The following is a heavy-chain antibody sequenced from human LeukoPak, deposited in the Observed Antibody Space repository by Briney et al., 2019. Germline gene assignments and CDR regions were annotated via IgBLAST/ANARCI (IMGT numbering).Heavy chain of an antibody. V-gene: IGHV3-11*01. CDR2: ISSSGSTI. CDR3: ARDGSGWTLIDY. Sequence: RGSLRLSCAASGFTFSEYYMSWIRQAPGQGMEWVSYISSSGSTIYYGDSVTGRFTISRDNAKISVYLQMNSLRAEDTAVYYCARDGSGWTLIDYWGQGTLVTVSS. CDR1: GFTFSEYY. J-gene: IGHJ4*02. D-gene: IGHD6-19*01.